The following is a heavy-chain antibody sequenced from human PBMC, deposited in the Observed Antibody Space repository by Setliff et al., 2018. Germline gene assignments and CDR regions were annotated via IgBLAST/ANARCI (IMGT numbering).Heavy chain of an antibody. J-gene: IGHJ3*02. D-gene: IGHD3-16*02. Sequence: PSETLSLTCTVSGDSISSYYWSWIWQPAGKGLEWIGRIYSSGSTNFNPSLKSRVTMSMDTSKNQFSLKLSSVTAADTAIYYCARGKLRLGQLSLFYGFDIWGQGTMVTVSS. CDR2: IYSSGST. CDR1: GDSISSYY. CDR3: ARGKLRLGQLSLFYGFDI. V-gene: IGHV4-4*07.